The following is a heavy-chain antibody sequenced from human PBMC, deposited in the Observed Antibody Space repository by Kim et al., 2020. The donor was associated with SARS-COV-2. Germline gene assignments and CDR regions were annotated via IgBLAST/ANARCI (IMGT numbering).Heavy chain of an antibody. Sequence: SETLSLTCTVSGGSISSSSYYWGWISQPPGKGLEWIGSIYYSGSTYYNPSLKSRVTISVDTSKNQFSLKLSSVTAADTAVYYCARRGSSSWYERWFDPWGQGTLVTVSS. CDR1: GGSISSSSYY. CDR3: ARRGSSSWYERWFDP. CDR2: IYYSGST. V-gene: IGHV4-39*01. J-gene: IGHJ5*02. D-gene: IGHD6-13*01.